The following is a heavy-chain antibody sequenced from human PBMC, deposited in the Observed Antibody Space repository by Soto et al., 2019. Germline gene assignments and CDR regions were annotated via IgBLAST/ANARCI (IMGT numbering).Heavy chain of an antibody. Sequence: ASVKVSCKVSGYTLTELSMHWVRQAPGKGLEWMGGFDPEDGETIYAQKFQGRVTMTEDTSTDTAYMELSSLRSEDTAVYYCATGMTTVVTPNYWGQGALVTVSS. CDR3: ATGMTTVVTPNY. D-gene: IGHD4-17*01. V-gene: IGHV1-24*01. J-gene: IGHJ4*02. CDR2: FDPEDGET. CDR1: GYTLTELS.